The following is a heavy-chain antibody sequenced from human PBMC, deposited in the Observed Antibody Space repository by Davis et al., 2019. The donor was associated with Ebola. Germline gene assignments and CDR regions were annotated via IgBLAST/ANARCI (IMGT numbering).Heavy chain of an antibody. CDR3: AKDRDIVLVVYVAFDY. J-gene: IGHJ4*02. Sequence: GESLKISCAVSGFTFSSSWMTWVRLVPGKGLEWVGNIRQDGSEKQYVGSVAGRFTISRDNAKNSLYLQMNSLRVEDTAVYYCAKDRDIVLVVYVAFDYWGQGTLVTVSS. D-gene: IGHD2-8*02. CDR2: IRQDGSEK. V-gene: IGHV3-7*03. CDR1: GFTFSSSW.